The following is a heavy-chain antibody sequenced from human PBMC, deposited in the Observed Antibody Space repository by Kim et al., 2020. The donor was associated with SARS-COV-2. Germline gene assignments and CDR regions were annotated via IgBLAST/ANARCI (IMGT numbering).Heavy chain of an antibody. CDR2: IWYDGSNK. CDR1: GFTFSSYG. D-gene: IGHD3-10*01. Sequence: GGSLRLSCAASGFTFSSYGMHWVRQAPGKGLEWVAVIWYDGSNKYYADSVKGRFTISRDNSKNTLYLQMNSLRAEDTAVYYCARDRRFGELSGDYWGQGTLVTVSS. CDR3: ARDRRFGELSGDY. J-gene: IGHJ4*02. V-gene: IGHV3-33*01.